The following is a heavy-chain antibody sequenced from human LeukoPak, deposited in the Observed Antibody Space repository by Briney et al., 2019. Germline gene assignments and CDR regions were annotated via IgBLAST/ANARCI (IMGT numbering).Heavy chain of an antibody. V-gene: IGHV3-23*01. CDR2: ISGSGGST. D-gene: IGHD2-2*01. J-gene: IGHJ4*02. CDR3: AKDGFYCSSTSCYGDY. Sequence: GGSLRLSCAASGFTFSSYAMSWVRQAPGKGLEWVSAISGSGGSTYYADSVKGRFTISRDNSKNTLYLQMNSLRVEDTAVYYCAKDGFYCSSTSCYGDYWGQGTLVTVSS. CDR1: GFTFSSYA.